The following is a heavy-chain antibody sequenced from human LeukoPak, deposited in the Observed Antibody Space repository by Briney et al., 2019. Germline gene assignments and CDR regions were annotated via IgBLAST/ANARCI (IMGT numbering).Heavy chain of an antibody. CDR3: ARRLWAYCGGDCYAQFFDP. Sequence: ASVKVSCKASGYTFTSYYMHWVRQAPGQGLEWIGIINPSGGSTSYAQKFQGRVTMTRDTSTSTVYMEPSSLRSEDTAVYYCARRLWAYCGGDCYAQFFDPWGQGTLVTVSS. J-gene: IGHJ5*02. V-gene: IGHV1-46*01. CDR2: INPSGGST. CDR1: GYTFTSYY. D-gene: IGHD2-21*02.